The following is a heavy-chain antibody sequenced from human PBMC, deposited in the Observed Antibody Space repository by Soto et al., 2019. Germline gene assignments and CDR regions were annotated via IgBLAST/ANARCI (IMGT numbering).Heavy chain of an antibody. J-gene: IGHJ4*02. V-gene: IGHV3-23*01. CDR1: GFTFSSYA. Sequence: GALRLSCAASGFTFSSYAMSWVRQAPGKGLEWVSAISGSGGSTYYADSVKGRFTISRDNSKNTLYLQMNSLRAEDTAVYYCVKEDTRTVVVIPTLDYFDYWGQGTRVTVAS. CDR2: ISGSGGST. CDR3: VKEDTRTVVVIPTLDYFDY. D-gene: IGHD3-22*01.